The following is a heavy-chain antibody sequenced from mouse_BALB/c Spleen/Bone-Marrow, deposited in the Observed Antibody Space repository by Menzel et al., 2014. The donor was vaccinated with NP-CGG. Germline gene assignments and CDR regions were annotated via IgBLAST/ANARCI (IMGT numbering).Heavy chain of an antibody. CDR3: ARPRQLGLPYYFDY. CDR1: GYTFTSYV. CDR2: INPYNDGT. Sequence: VHVKQSGPELVKPGASVKMSCKASGYTFTSYVMHWVKQKPGQGLEWIGYINPYNDGTKYNEKFKGKATLTSDKSSSTASMELSSLTSEHSAVYYCARPRQLGLPYYFDYWGQGTTLTVSS. J-gene: IGHJ2*01. D-gene: IGHD3-2*01. V-gene: IGHV1-14*01.